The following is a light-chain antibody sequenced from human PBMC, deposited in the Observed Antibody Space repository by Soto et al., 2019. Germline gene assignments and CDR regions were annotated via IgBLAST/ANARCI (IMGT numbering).Light chain of an antibody. CDR2: RAS. Sequence: QSVLTQPPSASGTPGQRVTISCSGSSSNIGSNYVYWYQQVPGTAPRLLMYRASQRPSGVPDRFSGSKSGTSASLAISGLWSEDEADYYCAAWDDTLNGLVFGGGTKLTVL. J-gene: IGLJ2*01. V-gene: IGLV1-47*03. CDR3: AAWDDTLNGLV. CDR1: SSNIGSNY.